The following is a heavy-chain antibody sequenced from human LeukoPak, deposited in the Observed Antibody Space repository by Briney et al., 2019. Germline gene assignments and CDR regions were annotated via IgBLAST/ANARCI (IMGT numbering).Heavy chain of an antibody. V-gene: IGHV4-59*11. CDR1: GGSISSHY. CDR2: IYYSGST. D-gene: IGHD2-8*01. Sequence: SETLSLTCTVSGGSISSHYWSWIRQPPGKGLEWIGYIYYSGSTNYNPSLKSRVTISVDTSKNQFSLKLSSVTAADTAVYYCARAGSTYCTNGVCYGNWFDPWGQGTLVTVSS. CDR3: ARAGSTYCTNGVCYGNWFDP. J-gene: IGHJ5*02.